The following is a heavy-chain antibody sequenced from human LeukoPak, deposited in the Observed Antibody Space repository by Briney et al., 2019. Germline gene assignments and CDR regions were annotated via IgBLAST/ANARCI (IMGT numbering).Heavy chain of an antibody. CDR1: GFTFDDYG. Sequence: GGSLILSCAASGFTFDDYGMSWVRQAPGKGLEWVSGINWNGGSTGYADSVKGRFTISRDNAKNSLYLQMNSLRAEDTALYYCAVNWNDDYYYMDVWGKGTTVTVSS. V-gene: IGHV3-20*04. D-gene: IGHD1-1*01. J-gene: IGHJ6*03. CDR3: AVNWNDDYYYMDV. CDR2: INWNGGST.